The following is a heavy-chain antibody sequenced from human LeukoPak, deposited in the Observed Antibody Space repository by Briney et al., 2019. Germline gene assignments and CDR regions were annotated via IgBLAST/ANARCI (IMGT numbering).Heavy chain of an antibody. CDR1: GSAFTSYD. D-gene: IGHD1-7*01. V-gene: IGHV1-8*01. Sequence: ASVKVSCKASGSAFTSYDINWVRQATGQGHEWMGWINPKSGKTDYAQKFQGRITMTRNTSISTAYMELSSLGSEDTALYYCARGRITGTTNWGQGTLVTVSS. CDR2: INPKSGKT. J-gene: IGHJ4*02. CDR3: ARGRITGTTN.